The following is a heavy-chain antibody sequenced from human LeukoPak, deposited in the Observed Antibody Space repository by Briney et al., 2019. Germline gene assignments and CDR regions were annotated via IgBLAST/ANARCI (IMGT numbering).Heavy chain of an antibody. CDR1: GGSFSGYY. CDR3: ARGGNYPFDY. D-gene: IGHD1-7*01. J-gene: IGHJ4*02. CDR2: INHSGST. V-gene: IGHV4-34*01. Sequence: SETLSLTCAVYGGSFSGYYWSWIRQPSGKGLEWIGEINHSGSTNYNPSLKSRVTISVDTSKNQFSLKLSSVTAADTAVYYCARGGNYPFDYWGQGTLVTVSS.